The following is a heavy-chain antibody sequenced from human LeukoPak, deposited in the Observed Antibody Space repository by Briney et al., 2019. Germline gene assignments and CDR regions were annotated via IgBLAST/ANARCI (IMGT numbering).Heavy chain of an antibody. CDR2: FDPEDGET. CDR3: AIGPGAEYFQH. V-gene: IGHV1-24*01. J-gene: IGHJ1*01. Sequence: ASVKVSCKVSGYTLTELSMHLVRQDPRKGLEGMGGFDPEDGETTYAQKSPGRVTMTEDTSTDTAYMDLSSLTSEAAAVYYCAIGPGAEYFQHWGQGTLVTVSS. D-gene: IGHD3-16*01. CDR1: GYTLTELS.